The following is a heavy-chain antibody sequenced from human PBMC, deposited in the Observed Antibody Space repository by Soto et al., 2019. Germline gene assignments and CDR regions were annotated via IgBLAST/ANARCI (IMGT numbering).Heavy chain of an antibody. V-gene: IGHV1-18*01. CDR1: GYTFTRSG. Sequence: ASVKVSCKASGYTFTRSGISWVRQAPGQGLEWMGWISAYNGNTDYAQKLQGRVTMTTDTSTSTAYMELRSLRSDDTAVYYCERERDLYVMDFRGQGSSVTVSS. CDR3: ERERDLYVMDF. CDR2: ISAYNGNT. J-gene: IGHJ6*02.